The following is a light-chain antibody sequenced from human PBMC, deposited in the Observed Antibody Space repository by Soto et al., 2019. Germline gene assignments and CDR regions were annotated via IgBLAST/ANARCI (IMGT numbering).Light chain of an antibody. Sequence: DIQMTQSPSPLSASVGDSVTITCRAIQTIKTYLNWYRHKPGETPKLLISAASRLQTGVQSRFSGSGSGTFFTLSNSILQPEDFATYYCQQTYSTPGTFGQGTKVEV. CDR3: QQTYSTPGT. V-gene: IGKV1-39*01. J-gene: IGKJ1*01. CDR1: QTIKTY. CDR2: AAS.